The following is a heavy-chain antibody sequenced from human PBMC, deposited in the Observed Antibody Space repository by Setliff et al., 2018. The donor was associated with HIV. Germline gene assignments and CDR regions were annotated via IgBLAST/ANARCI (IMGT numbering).Heavy chain of an antibody. CDR2: IYSDGSA. V-gene: IGHV3-66*02. Sequence: GGTLRLSCEGAGFTVNRHYMSWVRQAPGKGLEWVSVIYSDGSAFYADSVKGRFTISRDNSKNPLHLRMNRLTPEATAIYYFAKASSSPHSYYNFYIDVWGKGTTVTV. CDR3: AKASSSPHSYYNFYIDV. D-gene: IGHD3-3*01. J-gene: IGHJ6*03. CDR1: GFTVNRHY.